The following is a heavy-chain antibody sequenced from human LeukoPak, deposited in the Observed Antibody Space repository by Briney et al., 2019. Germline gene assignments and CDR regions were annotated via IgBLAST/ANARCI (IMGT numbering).Heavy chain of an antibody. J-gene: IGHJ4*02. CDR2: ISVSSNTM. Sequence: SGGSLRLSCAASGFTFSTYSMNWVRQAPGKGLEWVSYISVSSNTMYYAGSVKGRFTISRDNSKNTLYLQMNSLRADDTAVYYCARRAGAYSHPYDYWGQGTLVTVSS. V-gene: IGHV3-48*01. CDR3: ARRAGAYSHPYDY. CDR1: GFTFSTYS. D-gene: IGHD4/OR15-4a*01.